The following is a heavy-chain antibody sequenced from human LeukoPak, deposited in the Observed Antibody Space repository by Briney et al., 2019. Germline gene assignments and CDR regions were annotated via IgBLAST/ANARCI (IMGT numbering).Heavy chain of an antibody. Sequence: GGSLRLSCAASGFTFSSYAMSWGRQAPGKGLEWVSGIVGSGGSTVYADSVKGRFTISRDNSKNTLYLQMNSLRADDTAVYYCAKRDSSAYYYFDYWGQGTLVTVSS. J-gene: IGHJ4*02. D-gene: IGHD3-22*01. CDR1: GFTFSSYA. CDR2: IVGSGGST. V-gene: IGHV3-23*01. CDR3: AKRDSSAYYYFDY.